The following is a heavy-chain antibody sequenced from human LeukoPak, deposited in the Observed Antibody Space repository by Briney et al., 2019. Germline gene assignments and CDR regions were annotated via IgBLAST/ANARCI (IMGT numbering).Heavy chain of an antibody. J-gene: IGHJ4*02. V-gene: IGHV4-59*08. Sequence: SETLSLTCTVSGGSISSYYWSWIRQPPGKGLEWIGYIYYSGSTNYNPSLKSRVTISVDTSKNQFSLKLSSVTAADTAVYYCARVDTAMANDYWGQGTLVTVSS. CDR2: IYYSGST. CDR3: ARVDTAMANDY. CDR1: GGSISSYY. D-gene: IGHD5-18*01.